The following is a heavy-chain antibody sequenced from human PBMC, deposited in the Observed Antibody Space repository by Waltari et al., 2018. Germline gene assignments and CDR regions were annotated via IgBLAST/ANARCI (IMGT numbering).Heavy chain of an antibody. Sequence: QVQLVESGGGVVQPGGSLRLSCAASGFTFSSYGMHWVRQAPGKGLEWVAFRRYEGSNEYEADSVKGRFTISRDKSKNTLYLQMNGLRAEGTAVYYCAKGGGTGRYYMDVWGKGTTVTVSS. D-gene: IGHD1-1*01. V-gene: IGHV3-30*02. CDR1: GFTFSSYG. CDR3: AKGGGTGRYYMDV. CDR2: RRYEGSNE. J-gene: IGHJ6*03.